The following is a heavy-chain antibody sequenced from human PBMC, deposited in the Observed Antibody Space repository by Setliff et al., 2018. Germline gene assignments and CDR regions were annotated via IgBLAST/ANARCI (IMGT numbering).Heavy chain of an antibody. D-gene: IGHD2-2*01. V-gene: IGHV4-39*01. CDR1: GGSISSSNYY. J-gene: IGHJ5*02. Sequence: KASETLSLTCSVSGGSISSSNYYWGWIRQPPGKGLEWIGSIYYSGTTYYNPSLKSRVTISVDTSKNQFSLRLSSVTAADTAVYYCARGYCNSAGCFFAGWFDPWGQGTLVTVSS. CDR3: ARGYCNSAGCFFAGWFDP. CDR2: IYYSGTT.